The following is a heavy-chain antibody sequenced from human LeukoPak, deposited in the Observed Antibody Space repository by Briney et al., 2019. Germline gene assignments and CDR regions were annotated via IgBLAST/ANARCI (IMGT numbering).Heavy chain of an antibody. V-gene: IGHV3-53*01. CDR1: GFTVSSNY. CDR3: ARDLSRWPLPYYYGMDV. D-gene: IGHD4-23*01. J-gene: IGHJ6*04. CDR2: IYSGGST. Sequence: GSLRLSCAASGFTVSSNYMSWVRQAPGKGLEWVAVIYSGGSTYYADSVKGRFTISRDNSKNTLYLQMNSLRAEDRAVYYCARDLSRWPLPYYYGMDVWGKGTTVTVSS.